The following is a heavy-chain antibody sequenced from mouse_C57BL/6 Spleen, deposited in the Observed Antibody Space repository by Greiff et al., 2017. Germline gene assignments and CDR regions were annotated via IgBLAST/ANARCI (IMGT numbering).Heavy chain of an antibody. CDR2: IDPSDSYT. D-gene: IGHD1-1*01. Sequence: QVQLQQPGAELVKPGASVKLSCKASGYTFTSYWMQWVKQRPGQGLEWIGEIDPSDSYTNYNQKFKGKATLTVDTSSSTAYMQLSSLTSEDSAVYYCARSDTTVVACDYWGQGTTLTVSS. V-gene: IGHV1-50*01. CDR1: GYTFTSYW. CDR3: ARSDTTVVACDY. J-gene: IGHJ2*01.